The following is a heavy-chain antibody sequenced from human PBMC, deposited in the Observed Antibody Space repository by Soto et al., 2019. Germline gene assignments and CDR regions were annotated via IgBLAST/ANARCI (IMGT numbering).Heavy chain of an antibody. CDR3: ESIAAPGTTHFDF. CDR2: IYYSGNT. Sequence: XGSLSLTCTVSGGSLGSSSYYWGWIRQSPGKGLEWIGNIYYSGNTFYNPSLKSRVTISVDTSKNQFYLHLSSVTAADTAIFYCESIAAPGTTHFDFWGQGTPVTVSS. CDR1: GGSLGSSSYY. D-gene: IGHD6-13*01. J-gene: IGHJ4*02. V-gene: IGHV4-39*01.